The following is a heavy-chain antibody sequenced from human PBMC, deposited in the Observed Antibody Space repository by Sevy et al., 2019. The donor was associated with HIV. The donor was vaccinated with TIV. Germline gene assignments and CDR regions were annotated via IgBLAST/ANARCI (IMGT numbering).Heavy chain of an antibody. CDR3: TTDLGFYSSK. D-gene: IGHD4-4*01. J-gene: IGHJ4*02. V-gene: IGHV3-15*01. CDR2: IKSETDGGAA. CDR1: GITFSSAW. Sequence: GGSLRLSCAASGITFSSAWMSWVRLVPGKGLEWLGRIKSETDGGAADYAAAVKGRFTISRDDSKETLYLHLNSLKTGDTAVYYCTTDLGFYSSKWGQGTLVTVSS.